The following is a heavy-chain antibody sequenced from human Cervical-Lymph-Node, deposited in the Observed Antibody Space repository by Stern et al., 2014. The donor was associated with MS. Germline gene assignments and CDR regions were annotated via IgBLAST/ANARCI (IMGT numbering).Heavy chain of an antibody. V-gene: IGHV4-4*02. CDR3: ARVGHCTSLRCRHGFDL. CDR1: GGSVNSVNW. Sequence: QVQLQESGPGLVKPSGTLSLTCGVSGGSVNSVNWWTWVRQSPERGLEWIGEIHPSGSLNYNPSLRSRVTISLDKSKNYVSLELTSVTAADTAIYYCARVGHCTSLRCRHGFDLWGQGAVVTVSS. J-gene: IGHJ3*01. CDR2: IHPSGSL. D-gene: IGHD2-8*01.